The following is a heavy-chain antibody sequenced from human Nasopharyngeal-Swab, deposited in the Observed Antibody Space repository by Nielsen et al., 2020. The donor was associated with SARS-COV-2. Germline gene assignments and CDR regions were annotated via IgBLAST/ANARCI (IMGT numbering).Heavy chain of an antibody. D-gene: IGHD4-17*01. CDR1: GFTFSTFW. Sequence: GESLKISCAASGFTFSTFWMSWVRQAPGKGLEWVANIKKDGGEKNYVDSVKGRFTTSRDNAKNSLYLQMNSLRAEDTALYYCAKGTTVTGYWYFDLWGRGTLVTVSS. CDR2: IKKDGGEK. CDR3: AKGTTVTGYWYFDL. V-gene: IGHV3-7*03. J-gene: IGHJ2*01.